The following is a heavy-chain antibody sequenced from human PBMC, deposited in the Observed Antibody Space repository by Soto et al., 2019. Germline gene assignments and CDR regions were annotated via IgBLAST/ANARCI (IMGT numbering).Heavy chain of an antibody. CDR3: ARLLPSGSSPRYDY. J-gene: IGHJ4*02. CDR2: IYYSGST. CDR1: GGSISSYY. Sequence: PSETLSLTCTVSGGSISSYYWSWIRQPPGKGLEWIGYIYYSGSTNYNPSLKSRVTISVDTSKNQFSLKLSSVTAADTAVYYCARLLPSGSSPRYDYWGQGPLVTVSS. D-gene: IGHD3-10*01. V-gene: IGHV4-59*08.